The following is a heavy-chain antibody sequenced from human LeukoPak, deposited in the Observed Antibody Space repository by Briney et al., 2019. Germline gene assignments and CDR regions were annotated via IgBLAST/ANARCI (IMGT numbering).Heavy chain of an antibody. D-gene: IGHD2-2*01. Sequence: GESLKISCQGSGYSFTSYWIGWVRQMPGKGLEWMGIIYPGDSDTRYSPSFQGQVTISADKSISTAYLQWSSLKASDTAMYYCARRVGYCSSTSCYVFDYWGQGTLVTVSS. CDR1: GYSFTSYW. CDR3: ARRVGYCSSTSCYVFDY. CDR2: IYPGDSDT. J-gene: IGHJ4*02. V-gene: IGHV5-51*01.